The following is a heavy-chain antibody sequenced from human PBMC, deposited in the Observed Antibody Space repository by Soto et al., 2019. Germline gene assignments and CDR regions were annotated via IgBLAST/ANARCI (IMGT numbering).Heavy chain of an antibody. CDR2: INPSGGNT. V-gene: IGHV1-46*03. J-gene: IGHJ4*02. CDR1: GYTFTNYY. Sequence: ASLKVSCKASGYTFTNYYIHWVRQAPGQGLEWMGIINPSGGNTSYAQKFQGRVTMTRDTSTSTIYMELSSLRSEDTAVYYCARGSVVVIATIDYWGQGTLVTVSS. CDR3: ARGSVVVIATIDY. D-gene: IGHD2-21*01.